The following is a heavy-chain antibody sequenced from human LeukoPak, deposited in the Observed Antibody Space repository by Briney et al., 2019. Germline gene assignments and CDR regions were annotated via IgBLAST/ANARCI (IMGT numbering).Heavy chain of an antibody. D-gene: IGHD1-7*01. V-gene: IGHV1-18*01. CDR2: ISAYNGNT. Sequence: ASVTVSCTASGYTFTSYGIRWVRQAPGQGLEWMGWISAYNGNTNYAQKLQGRVTMTTDTSTSTAYMELRSLRSDDTAVYYCARDRTYNWNYRRSIDFDYWGQGTLVTVSS. CDR1: GYTFTSYG. CDR3: ARDRTYNWNYRRSIDFDY. J-gene: IGHJ4*02.